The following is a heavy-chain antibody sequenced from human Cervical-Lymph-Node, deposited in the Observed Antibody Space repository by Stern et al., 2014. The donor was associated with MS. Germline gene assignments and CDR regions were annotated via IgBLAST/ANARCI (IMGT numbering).Heavy chain of an antibody. CDR1: GASISTVGYY. J-gene: IGHJ4*02. D-gene: IGHD3-16*01. CDR3: ARSDRLWGSFDY. V-gene: IGHV4-31*03. CDR2: ISYIGST. Sequence: QVQLVESGPGLVKPSQTLSLTCTVSGASISTVGYYWSWIRQHPGKGLEWIAYISYIGSTYYNPSVKIRVSISADTSNNKFSLNLTSVTAADTALYYCARSDRLWGSFDYWGQGTLVAVSS.